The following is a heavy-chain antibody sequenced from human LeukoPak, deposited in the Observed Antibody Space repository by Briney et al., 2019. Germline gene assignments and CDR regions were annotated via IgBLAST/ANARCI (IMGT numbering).Heavy chain of an antibody. CDR2: INPNSGGT. D-gene: IGHD2-8*01. V-gene: IGHV1-2*02. J-gene: IGHJ3*02. Sequence: ASVKVSCKASGYTFTGYYMHWVRQAPGQGLEWMGWINPNSGGTNYAQKFQGRVTMTRDTSISTACMELSRLRSDDTAVYYCARDGLITGAFDIWGQGTVVTVSS. CDR1: GYTFTGYY. CDR3: ARDGLITGAFDI.